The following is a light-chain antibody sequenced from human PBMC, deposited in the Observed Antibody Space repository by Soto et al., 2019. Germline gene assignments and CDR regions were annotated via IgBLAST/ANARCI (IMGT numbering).Light chain of an antibody. J-gene: IGKJ1*01. V-gene: IGKV1-5*01. CDR2: DAS. CDR1: QSISSW. CDR3: QQYNSLGT. Sequence: DIQMTQSPSTLSASVGDRVTITCRASQSISSWLAWYQQKPGKAPKLLIYDASSLESGVPSRFSGSGSGTEFTLTLSSLQPDDFATYYCQQYNSLGTFGQGPKVEIK.